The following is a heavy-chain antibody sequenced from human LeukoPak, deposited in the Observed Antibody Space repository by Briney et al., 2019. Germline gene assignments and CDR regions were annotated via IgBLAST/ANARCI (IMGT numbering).Heavy chain of an antibody. CDR2: IYTSGST. V-gene: IGHV4-4*07. D-gene: IGHD1-26*01. J-gene: IGHJ3*02. Sequence: SETLSLTCTVSGGSISSYYWSWIRQPAGKGLEWIGRIYTSGSTNYNPSLKSRVTMSVDTSKNQFSLKLSSVTAADTAVYYCAREEYSGSYGDAFDIWGQGTMVTVSS. CDR3: AREEYSGSYGDAFDI. CDR1: GGSISSYY.